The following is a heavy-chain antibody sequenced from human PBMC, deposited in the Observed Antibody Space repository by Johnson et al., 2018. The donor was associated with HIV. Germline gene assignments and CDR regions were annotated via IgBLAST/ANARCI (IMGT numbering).Heavy chain of an antibody. CDR1: GFTFSSYG. Sequence: QVQLVESGGGLVQPGGSLRLSCAASGFTFSSYGMHWVRQAPGKGLEWVAVISYDGSNKYYADSVKGRFTISRDNSKNTLYLQMRSLRAEDMAVYYCARVGTWDSSGGVDAFDIWGQGTMVTVSS. V-gene: IGHV3-30*14. CDR2: ISYDGSNK. D-gene: IGHD3-22*01. J-gene: IGHJ3*02. CDR3: ARVGTWDSSGGVDAFDI.